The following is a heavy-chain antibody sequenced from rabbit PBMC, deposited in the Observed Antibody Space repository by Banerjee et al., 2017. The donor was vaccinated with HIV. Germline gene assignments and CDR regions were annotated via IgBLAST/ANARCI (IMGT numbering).Heavy chain of an antibody. CDR1: GFSFSSNYY. Sequence: QSVEESGGGLVTPGASLTLTCTASGFSFSSNYYMCWVRQAPGKGLEWIACIYAGSSGSTYYTSWAKGRFTISKTSSTTVTLQMTSLTAADTATYFCARAGDYDYTYGYAGYPMWGQGTLVTVS. J-gene: IGHJ4*01. CDR2: IYAGSSGST. V-gene: IGHV1S40*01. CDR3: ARAGDYDYTYGYAGYPM. D-gene: IGHD6-1*01.